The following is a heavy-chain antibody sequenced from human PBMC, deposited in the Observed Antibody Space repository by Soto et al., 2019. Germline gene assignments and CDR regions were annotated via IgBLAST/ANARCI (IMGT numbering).Heavy chain of an antibody. D-gene: IGHD3-3*01. Sequence: PSATLSLTCTVSGGSIISDYWIWVRQPPGKGLEWIGYIYFSGNTNYYPSLKSRVTISLDTSKNKFSLRLTSVTAADSAVYYCAAYDVWSGALEHWGQGALVTVSS. CDR2: IYFSGNT. J-gene: IGHJ4*02. V-gene: IGHV4-59*01. CDR3: AAYDVWSGALEH. CDR1: GGSIISDY.